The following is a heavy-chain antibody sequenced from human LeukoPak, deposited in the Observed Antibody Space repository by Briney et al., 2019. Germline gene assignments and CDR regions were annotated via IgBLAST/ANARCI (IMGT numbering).Heavy chain of an antibody. J-gene: IGHJ6*02. CDR1: GGSFSGYY. D-gene: IGHD2-2*01. Sequence: PSETLSLTCAVYGGSFSGYYWSWIRQPPGKGLEWIGEINHSGSTNYNPSLKSRVTISVDTSKNQFSLKLSSVTAADTAVYYCARGIIYCSSTSCYYYYGMDVWGQGTTVTVSS. CDR2: INHSGST. V-gene: IGHV4-34*01. CDR3: ARGIIYCSSTSCYYYYGMDV.